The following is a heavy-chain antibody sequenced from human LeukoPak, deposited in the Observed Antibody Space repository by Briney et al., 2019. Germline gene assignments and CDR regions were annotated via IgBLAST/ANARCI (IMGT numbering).Heavy chain of an antibody. D-gene: IGHD3-10*01. J-gene: IGHJ4*02. V-gene: IGHV3-48*04. CDR1: GFTFSSYS. CDR3: ASFSMVRGLSEY. Sequence: GGSLRLSCAASGFTFSSYSMNWVRQAPGKGLEWVSYISSSSSTIYYADSVKGRFTISRDNAKNTLYLQMNSLRAEDTAVYYCASFSMVRGLSEYWGQGTLVTVSS. CDR2: ISSSSSTI.